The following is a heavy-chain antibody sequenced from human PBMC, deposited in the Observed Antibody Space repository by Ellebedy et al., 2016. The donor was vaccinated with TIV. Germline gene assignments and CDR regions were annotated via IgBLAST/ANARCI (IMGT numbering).Heavy chain of an antibody. J-gene: IGHJ3*02. D-gene: IGHD2-2*01. Sequence: SETLSLTCTVSGGSISSYYWSWIRQPPGKGLEWIGYIYYSGSTNYNPSLKSRVTISVDTSDNQFSLKLSSVTAADTAVYYCARGVGSTAFDIWGQGTKVTVSS. CDR2: IYYSGST. CDR3: ARGVGSTAFDI. CDR1: GGSISSYY. V-gene: IGHV4-59*01.